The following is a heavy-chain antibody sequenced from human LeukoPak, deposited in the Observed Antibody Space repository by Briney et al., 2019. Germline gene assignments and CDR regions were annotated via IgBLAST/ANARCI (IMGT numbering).Heavy chain of an antibody. Sequence: SETLSRNCTGYGGSISNYYWKWIRQPPGNELEYSGHVYNGVNTNYNTSLQSRVTMSVDPSNNQFSLRLSSLTDDDTVFYYWARAGTTYYYDDHVFDIWPQGTFVSVSS. D-gene: IGHD3-22*01. CDR1: GGSISNYY. CDR3: ARAGTTYYYDDHVFDI. J-gene: IGHJ3*02. V-gene: IGHV4-4*07. CDR2: VYNGVNT.